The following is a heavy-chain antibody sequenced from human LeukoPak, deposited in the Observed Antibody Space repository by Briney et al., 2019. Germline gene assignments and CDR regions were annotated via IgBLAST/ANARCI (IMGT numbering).Heavy chain of an antibody. Sequence: AGGSLRLSCAASGFTFSSYGMHWVRQAPGKGLEWEAVISYDGSNKYYADSVKGRFTISRDNSKNTLYLQMNSLRAEDTAVYYCAKAYGRYCSSTSCYGNRFDPWGQGTLVTVSS. CDR2: ISYDGSNK. V-gene: IGHV3-30*18. CDR1: GFTFSSYG. D-gene: IGHD2-2*01. J-gene: IGHJ5*02. CDR3: AKAYGRYCSSTSCYGNRFDP.